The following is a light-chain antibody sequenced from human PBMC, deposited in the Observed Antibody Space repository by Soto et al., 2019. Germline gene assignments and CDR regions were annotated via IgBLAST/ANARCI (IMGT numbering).Light chain of an antibody. CDR3: SSYTSSGTRYV. CDR2: EVN. CDR1: SSDVGGYNY. J-gene: IGLJ1*01. V-gene: IGLV2-14*01. Sequence: QSALTQPASVSGSPGQSITISCTSSDVGGYNYVSWYQQHPGKAPKLMIYEVNNRPSGVSHRFSGSKSGNTASLTISGLQAEDEADYYCSSYTSSGTRYVFGTGTKVTVL.